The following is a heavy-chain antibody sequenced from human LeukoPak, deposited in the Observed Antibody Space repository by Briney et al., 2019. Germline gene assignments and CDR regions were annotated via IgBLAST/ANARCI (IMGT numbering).Heavy chain of an antibody. V-gene: IGHV4-30-4*08. D-gene: IGHD5-18*01. CDR1: GVSSISIDYY. Sequence: PSETLSLTCTVSGVSSISIDYYWDWIRQPPGKGLEWIGYIYYSGSTYYNPSLKSRVTISVDTSKNQFSLKLSSVTAADTAVYYCARDQIQLWLFDPWGQGTLVTVSS. J-gene: IGHJ5*02. CDR3: ARDQIQLWLFDP. CDR2: IYYSGST.